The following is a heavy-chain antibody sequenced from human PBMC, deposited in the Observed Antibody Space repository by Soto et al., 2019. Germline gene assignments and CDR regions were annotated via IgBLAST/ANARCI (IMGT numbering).Heavy chain of an antibody. CDR1: GGTFSTYP. CDR3: ARGLECRGYCLDKPTWFGP. V-gene: IGHV1-69*06. CDR2: IIPIFGTP. J-gene: IGHJ5*02. D-gene: IGHD2-15*01. Sequence: SAVKGSCKASGGTFSTYPFSRGRHAPGQGLEWMGRIIPIFGTPYYAQKFQGRVTITADKSTSTVYMELSSLGSDDTAVYFCARGLECRGYCLDKPTWFGPWGQGTLVTVS.